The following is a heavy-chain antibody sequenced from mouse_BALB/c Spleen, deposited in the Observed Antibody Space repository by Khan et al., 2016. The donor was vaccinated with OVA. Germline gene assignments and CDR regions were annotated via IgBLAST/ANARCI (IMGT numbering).Heavy chain of an antibody. J-gene: IGHJ4*01. D-gene: IGHD1-1*02. CDR2: ISSSGST. Sequence: EVQLQESGPGLVKPSQSLSLTCTVTGYSITSDYAWNWIRQFPGNKLEWMGYISSSGSTNYNPALKSRISITRDTSKNQFFLQLNSVTTEATTASYYAGDENHYGYAMDYWGQGTSVTVSS. CDR1: GYSITSDYA. CDR3: AGDENHYGYAMDY. V-gene: IGHV3-2*02.